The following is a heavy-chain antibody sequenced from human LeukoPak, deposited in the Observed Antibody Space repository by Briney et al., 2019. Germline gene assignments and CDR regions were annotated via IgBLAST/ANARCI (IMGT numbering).Heavy chain of an antibody. CDR3: ARRVPTVTTPHDAFDI. V-gene: IGHV4-34*01. CDR2: INHSGST. D-gene: IGHD4-17*01. J-gene: IGHJ3*02. Sequence: SETLSLTCFYGGSFSGYYWSWIRQPPGKGLEWIGEINHSGSTNYNPSLKRRVTISVDTSKNQFSLTLNSVTAADTAVYYCARRVPTVTTPHDAFDIWGQGTMVTVSS. CDR1: GGSFSGYY.